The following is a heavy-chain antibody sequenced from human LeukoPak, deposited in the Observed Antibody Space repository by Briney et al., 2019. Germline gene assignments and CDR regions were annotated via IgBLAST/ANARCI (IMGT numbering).Heavy chain of an antibody. D-gene: IGHD3-22*01. Sequence: PSETLSLTCAVYGGSFSDYYWSWIRQPPGKGLEWIGEINHSGSTNYNPSLKSRVTISVDTSKNQFSLKLSSVTAADTAVYYCAYSSDYQQHWGQGTLVIVSS. CDR2: INHSGST. J-gene: IGHJ1*01. CDR3: AYSSDYQQH. CDR1: GGSFSDYY. V-gene: IGHV4-34*01.